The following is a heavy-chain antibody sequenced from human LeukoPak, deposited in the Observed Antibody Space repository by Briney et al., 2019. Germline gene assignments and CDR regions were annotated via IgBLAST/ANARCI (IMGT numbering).Heavy chain of an antibody. D-gene: IGHD2-2*01. V-gene: IGHV4-39*07. CDR1: GGSISSSSYS. CDR3: ARETRRTRFDY. Sequence: PSETLSLTCTVSGGSISSSSYSWGWIRQPPGKGLEWIGSIYYSGSTYYNPSLKSRVTISVDTSKNQFSLKLSSVTAADTAVYYCARETRRTRFDYWGQGTLVTVSS. CDR2: IYYSGST. J-gene: IGHJ4*02.